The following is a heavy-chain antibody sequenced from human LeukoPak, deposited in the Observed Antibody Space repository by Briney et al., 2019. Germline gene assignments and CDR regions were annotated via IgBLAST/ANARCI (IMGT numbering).Heavy chain of an antibody. CDR3: AREGGYDGHADY. V-gene: IGHV3-48*03. D-gene: IGHD5-12*01. J-gene: IGHJ4*02. CDR1: GFTFSSYE. CDR2: ISSSGSTI. Sequence: GGSLRLSCAASGFTFSSYEMNWVRQAPGKGLEWVSYISSSGSTIYYADSVKGRFTISRDNAKNSLYLQMNSLRAEDTAVYYCAREGGYDGHADYWGQGTLVTVSS.